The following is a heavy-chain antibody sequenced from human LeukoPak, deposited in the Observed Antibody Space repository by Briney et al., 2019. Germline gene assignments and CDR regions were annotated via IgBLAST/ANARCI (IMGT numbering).Heavy chain of an antibody. CDR1: GFPFSSYW. Sequence: GGSLRLSCVASGFPFSSYWMTWVRQAPGKGLEWVANIKQDGSKKSYVDSVKGRFTISRDNAKNSLYLQMNSLRAEDTAVYYCARDLLEQWLVYGYYYYGMDVWGQGTTVTVSS. CDR2: IKQDGSKK. CDR3: ARDLLEQWLVYGYYYYGMDV. D-gene: IGHD6-19*01. V-gene: IGHV3-7*01. J-gene: IGHJ6*02.